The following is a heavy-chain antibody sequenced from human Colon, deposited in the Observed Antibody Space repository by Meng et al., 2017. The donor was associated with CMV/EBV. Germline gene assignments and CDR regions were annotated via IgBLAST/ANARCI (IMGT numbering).Heavy chain of an antibody. CDR2: IYYSGSA. CDR1: GGSISTVSHY. V-gene: IGHV4-39*07. J-gene: IGHJ4*02. CDR3: ARVNHLEWPSEGGGDY. Sequence: GSLRLSCSVSGGSISTVSHYWGWLRQPPGKGLEWIGNIYYSGSAYYNPSLTSRVTVSVDTSKNQFSLKLTSVTAADTAVYYCARVNHLEWPSEGGGDYWGQGTLVTVSS. D-gene: IGHD3-3*01.